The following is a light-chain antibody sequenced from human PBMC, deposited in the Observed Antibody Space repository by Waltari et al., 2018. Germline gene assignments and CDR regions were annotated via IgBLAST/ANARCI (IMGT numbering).Light chain of an antibody. CDR1: SHDIGAYHL. Sequence: HSALTQPASVSGSPGQSISISCPGSSHDIGAYHLVSWYQKYPGKAPKLIIYEVKNRPSDISPRFSASKSGDTASLTISGLQAEDEAEYYCASYVNSFALVFGGGTKVSVL. V-gene: IGLV2-14*01. CDR3: ASYVNSFALV. CDR2: EVK. J-gene: IGLJ2*01.